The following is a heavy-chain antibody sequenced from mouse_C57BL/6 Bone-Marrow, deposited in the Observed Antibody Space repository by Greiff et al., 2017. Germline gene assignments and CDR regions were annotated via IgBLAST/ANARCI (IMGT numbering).Heavy chain of an antibody. CDR1: GFTFSSYG. J-gene: IGHJ2*01. D-gene: IGHD1-1*01. CDR2: ISSGGSYT. V-gene: IGHV5-6*02. Sequence: DVMLVESGGDLVKPGGSLKLSCAASGFTFSSYGMSWVRQTPDKRLEWVATISSGGSYTYYPDSVKGRFTISRDNAKNTLYLQMSSLKSEDTAMYYCARNYYGSSYDYWGQGTTLTVSS. CDR3: ARNYYGSSYDY.